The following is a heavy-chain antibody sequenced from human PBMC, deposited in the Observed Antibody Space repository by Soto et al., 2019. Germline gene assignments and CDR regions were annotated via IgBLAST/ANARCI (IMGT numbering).Heavy chain of an antibody. CDR3: ARGQVVAAQH. CDR2: IYHRGST. V-gene: IGHV4-30-2*01. CDR1: GGSISSGGYS. D-gene: IGHD2-15*01. J-gene: IGHJ1*01. Sequence: QLQLQESGSGLVKPSQTLSLTCAVSGGSISSGGYSWSWIRQPPGKGLEWIGYIYHRGSTYYNPSRQNRVAISGDRHKIQFSRKRSSVTAADTAVNYRARGQVVAAQHCGQGTLVTVSS.